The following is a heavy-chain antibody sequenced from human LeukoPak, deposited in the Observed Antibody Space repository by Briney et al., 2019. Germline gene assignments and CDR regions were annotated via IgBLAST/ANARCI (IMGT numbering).Heavy chain of an antibody. Sequence: GGSLRLSCAASGFTFSSYSMTWVRQAPGKGLEWVSAISGSGGSTYYADSGKGRFTISRDNSKNTLYLQMKSLRAEDTVVYYCARYCSGPSCYSGQDYWGQGTLVTVSS. CDR1: GFTFSSYS. CDR3: ARYCSGPSCYSGQDY. CDR2: ISGSGGST. V-gene: IGHV3-23*01. J-gene: IGHJ4*02. D-gene: IGHD2-15*01.